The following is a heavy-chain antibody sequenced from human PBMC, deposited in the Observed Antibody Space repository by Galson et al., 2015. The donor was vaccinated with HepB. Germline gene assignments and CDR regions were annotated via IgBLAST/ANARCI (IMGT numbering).Heavy chain of an antibody. D-gene: IGHD3-10*01. CDR3: ARRNFFGSGSQNYDAFDI. Sequence: QSGAEVKKPGESLRISCKASGYSFTNYWIAWVRQMPGKGLEWMAIIYPGDSDSRYRSSFQGQVTMSADISINTAYLQWSSLKASDTAMYYCARRNFFGSGSQNYDAFDIWGQGTMVTVSS. CDR2: IYPGDSDS. V-gene: IGHV5-51*01. CDR1: GYSFTNYW. J-gene: IGHJ3*02.